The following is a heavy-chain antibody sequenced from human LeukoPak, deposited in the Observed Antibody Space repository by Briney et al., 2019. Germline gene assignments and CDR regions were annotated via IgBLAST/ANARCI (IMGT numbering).Heavy chain of an antibody. CDR2: MNPNSGNT. J-gene: IGHJ4*02. CDR1: GYTFTSYD. D-gene: IGHD3-22*01. V-gene: IGHV1-8*01. CDR3: ARDRAMIVVVTPYFDY. Sequence: ASVKVSCKASGYTFTSYDINWVRQATGQGLEWMGWMNPNSGNTGYAQKFQGRVTMTTDTSTSTAYMELRSLRSDDTAVYYCARDRAMIVVVTPYFDYWGQGTLVTVSS.